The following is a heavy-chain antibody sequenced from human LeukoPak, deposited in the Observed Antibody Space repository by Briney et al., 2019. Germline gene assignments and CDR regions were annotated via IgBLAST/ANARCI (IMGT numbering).Heavy chain of an antibody. CDR3: ARDPAADDY. D-gene: IGHD6-13*01. Sequence: GGSLRLSCVASGFTFSSYTMNWVRQAPGKGLEYVSSITSGSYIYYAESVKGRFTISRDNAKNSLYLQMNSRRAEDTAVYYCARDPAADDYWGQGTLVTVSS. J-gene: IGHJ4*02. CDR1: GFTFSSYT. CDR2: ITSGSYI. V-gene: IGHV3-21*01.